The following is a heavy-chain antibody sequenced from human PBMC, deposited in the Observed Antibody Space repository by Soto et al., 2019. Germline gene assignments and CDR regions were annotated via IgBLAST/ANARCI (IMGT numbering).Heavy chain of an antibody. CDR2: VHESGSA. Sequence: TLSLTCMVSGGSITSYHWSWIRQTPGRGLEWIGCVHESGSADYNPSLKGRVTISLHTSKSQFSLSLRSATAADAATYYCARGTRALITSFFAYWGQGIPVTVSS. D-gene: IGHD1-20*01. V-gene: IGHV4-59*03. CDR1: GGSITSYH. CDR3: ARGTRALITSFFAY. J-gene: IGHJ4*02.